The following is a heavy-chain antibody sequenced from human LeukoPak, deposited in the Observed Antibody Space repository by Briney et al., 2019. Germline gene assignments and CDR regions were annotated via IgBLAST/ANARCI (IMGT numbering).Heavy chain of an antibody. Sequence: SETLSLTCTVSGGSISSYYWSWIRQPPGKGLEWIGYIYYGGSPNYNPSLKSRVTISIDTSKNQFSLKLTSVTAADTAIYYCARTIRYPYYFDYWGQGTLVTVSS. CDR3: ARTIRYPYYFDY. J-gene: IGHJ4*02. CDR2: IYYGGSP. CDR1: GGSISSYY. V-gene: IGHV4-59*01. D-gene: IGHD3-9*01.